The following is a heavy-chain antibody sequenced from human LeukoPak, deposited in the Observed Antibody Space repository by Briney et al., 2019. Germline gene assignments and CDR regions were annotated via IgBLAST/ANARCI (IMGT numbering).Heavy chain of an antibody. CDR1: VGTFSSYA. D-gene: IGHD1-14*01. V-gene: IGHV1-69*06. CDR3: ATEGVGLTDAFDI. Sequence: PSVTVSFTASVGTFSSYAISWVRQAPGQGLEWMGRIITIFGTANYAQKFQGRVTITADKSTSTAYMELRSLRSEDTAVYYCATEGVGLTDAFDIWGQGTMVTVCS. J-gene: IGHJ3*02. CDR2: IITIFGTA.